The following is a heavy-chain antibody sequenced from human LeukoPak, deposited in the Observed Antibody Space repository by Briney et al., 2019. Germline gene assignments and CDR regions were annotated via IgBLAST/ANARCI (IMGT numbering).Heavy chain of an antibody. D-gene: IGHD2/OR15-2a*01. CDR1: GGSFSGYY. Sequence: SETLSLTCAVYGGSFSGYYWRWIRQPTGKGLEWIGEINHSGSTNYNPSLKSRVTISVDTSKNQFSLKLSSVTAADTAVYYCARDYYYFDYWGQGTLVTVSS. CDR2: INHSGST. CDR3: ARDYYYFDY. V-gene: IGHV4-34*01. J-gene: IGHJ4*02.